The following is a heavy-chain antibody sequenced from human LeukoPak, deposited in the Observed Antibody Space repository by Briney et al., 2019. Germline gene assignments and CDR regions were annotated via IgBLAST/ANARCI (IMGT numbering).Heavy chain of an antibody. J-gene: IGHJ6*03. Sequence: ASVKVSCKASGYTFTSYDINWVRQATGQRLEWMGWMNPNSGNTGYAQKFQGRVTMTRNTSISTAYMELSSLRSEDTAVYYCAREVTYYDFWSGYSYYYYYYMDVWGKGTTVTVSS. D-gene: IGHD3-3*01. CDR1: GYTFTSYD. V-gene: IGHV1-8*01. CDR2: MNPNSGNT. CDR3: AREVTYYDFWSGYSYYYYYYMDV.